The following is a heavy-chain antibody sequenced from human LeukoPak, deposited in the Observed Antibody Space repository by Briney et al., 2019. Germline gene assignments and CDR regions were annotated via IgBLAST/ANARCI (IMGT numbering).Heavy chain of an antibody. CDR3: ASGYSSGWSNY. V-gene: IGHV4-39*01. CDR1: GGSISSSSYY. Sequence: PSETLSLTCTASGGSISSSSYYWGWIRQPPGKGLEWIGSIYYSGSTYYNPSLKSRVTISVDTSKNQFSLKLSSVTAADTAVYYCASGYSSGWSNYWGQGTLVTVSS. D-gene: IGHD6-19*01. J-gene: IGHJ4*02. CDR2: IYYSGST.